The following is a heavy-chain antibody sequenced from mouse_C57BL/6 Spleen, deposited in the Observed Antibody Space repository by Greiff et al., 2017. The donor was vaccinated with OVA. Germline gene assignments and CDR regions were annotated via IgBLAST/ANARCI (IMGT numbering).Heavy chain of an antibody. D-gene: IGHD1-2*01. J-gene: IGHJ4*01. CDR1: GFSLSTSGMG. CDR2: IYWDDDK. V-gene: IGHV8-12*01. CDR3: ARSHYDGAMDY. Sequence: QVTLKVSGPGILQSSQTLSLTCSFSGFSLSTSGMGVSWLRQPSGKGLEWLAHIYWDDDKRYNPSLKSRRTISKDTSRNQVFLKITSVDTADTATDYGARSHYDGAMDYWGQGTSVTVSS.